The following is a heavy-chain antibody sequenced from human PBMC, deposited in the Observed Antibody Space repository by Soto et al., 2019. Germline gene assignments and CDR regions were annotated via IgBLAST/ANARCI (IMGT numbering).Heavy chain of an antibody. J-gene: IGHJ4*02. V-gene: IGHV4-34*01. D-gene: IGHD2-8*01. CDR1: GESFSGYF. CDR3: ASLTNGRPGDS. CDR2: INHSGST. Sequence: SETLSLTCAVYGESFSGYFWTWIRQPPGKGLEWIAEINHSGSTNYNPSLKSRLAISVDTSKNQFSLSLISVTAADTAVYFCASLTNGRPGDSWGQGTLVTVSS.